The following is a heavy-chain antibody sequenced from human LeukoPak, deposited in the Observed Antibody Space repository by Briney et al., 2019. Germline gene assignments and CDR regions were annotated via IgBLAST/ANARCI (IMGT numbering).Heavy chain of an antibody. D-gene: IGHD3-16*01. CDR1: GFTFSGFA. CDR3: VKTMITFGGVIRTDAFDM. J-gene: IGHJ3*02. Sequence: GGSLRLSCSAAGFTFSGFAMHWVSHTPGKGLEYVSGINNNGSTTYYADFVKARFTISRDNSKTSLFLQMTSLRAEDTAVYFCVKTMITFGGVIRTDAFDMWGQGTLVTVSS. CDR2: INNNGSTT. V-gene: IGHV3-64D*06.